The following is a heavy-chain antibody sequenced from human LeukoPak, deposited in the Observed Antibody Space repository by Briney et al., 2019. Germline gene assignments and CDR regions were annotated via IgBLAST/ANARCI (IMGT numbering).Heavy chain of an antibody. CDR1: GGSISSYY. V-gene: IGHV4-59*01. CDR2: IYYSGST. J-gene: IGHJ3*02. CDR3: ARELQDVFDI. D-gene: IGHD4-11*01. Sequence: PSETPSLTCTVSGGSISSYYWSWIRQPPGEGLEWIGYIYYSGSTNYNPSLKSRVTISVDTSKNQFSLKLSSVTAADTAFYYCARELQDVFDIWGQGTMVTVSS.